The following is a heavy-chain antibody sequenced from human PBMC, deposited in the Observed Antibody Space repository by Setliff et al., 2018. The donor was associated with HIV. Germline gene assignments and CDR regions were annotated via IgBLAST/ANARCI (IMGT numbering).Heavy chain of an antibody. CDR3: AKDSQAYNFWSGSGLGY. CDR1: GFTFDDFA. D-gene: IGHD3-3*01. Sequence: HPGGSLRLSCAASGFTFDDFAMHWVRQAPGKGLEWVSRISWDGGNTYYADSVKGRFTISRDNSKNSLYLQMGSLRTEDMAVYYCAKDSQAYNFWSGSGLGYWGQGTLVTVSS. V-gene: IGHV3-43D*03. J-gene: IGHJ4*02. CDR2: ISWDGGNT.